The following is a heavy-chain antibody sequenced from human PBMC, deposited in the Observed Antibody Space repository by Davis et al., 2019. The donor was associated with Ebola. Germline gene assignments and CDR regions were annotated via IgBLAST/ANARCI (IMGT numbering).Heavy chain of an antibody. CDR3: VAGGLP. CDR1: GFTFGDSA. J-gene: IGHJ5*02. Sequence: PGGSLRLSCAGSGFTFGDSAIHWVRQAPGKGLEWVTFIRHDETKKFYADSVKGRFTVSRDNSKNTVYLNMNSLRPDDTAVYYCVAGGLPWGQGTLVTVSS. CDR2: IRHDETKK. D-gene: IGHD3-16*01. V-gene: IGHV3-30*02.